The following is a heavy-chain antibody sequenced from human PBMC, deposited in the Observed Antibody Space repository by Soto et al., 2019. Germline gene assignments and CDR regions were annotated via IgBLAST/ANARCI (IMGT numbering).Heavy chain of an antibody. CDR3: THLLSLAHPYSYL. Sequence: PGGSLRLSCAASGITFIYAWMDWVRQAPGKRLEWVGRIKSQASGGTIDYAAPVKDRFTISRDDSKNTVYLQMDSLKTEDTAVYYCTHLLSLAHPYSYLWGQGTQVTVSS. J-gene: IGHJ4*02. CDR1: GITFIYAW. V-gene: IGHV3-15*07. D-gene: IGHD2-21*01. CDR2: IKSQASGGTI.